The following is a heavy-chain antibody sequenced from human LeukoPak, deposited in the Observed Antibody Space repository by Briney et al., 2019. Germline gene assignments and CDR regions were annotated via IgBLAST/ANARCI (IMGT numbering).Heavy chain of an antibody. V-gene: IGHV3-23*01. CDR3: AKDTSIGRYCTNGGCSPFDY. J-gene: IGHJ4*02. Sequence: GGSLRLSCAASGFTFSSYAMSWVRQAPGKGLEWVSAISDSGGSTYDADSVKGRFTISRDNSKNTLYLQMNSLRAEDTAVYYCAKDTSIGRYCTNGGCSPFDYWGQGTLVTVSS. CDR1: GFTFSSYA. CDR2: ISDSGGST. D-gene: IGHD2-8*01.